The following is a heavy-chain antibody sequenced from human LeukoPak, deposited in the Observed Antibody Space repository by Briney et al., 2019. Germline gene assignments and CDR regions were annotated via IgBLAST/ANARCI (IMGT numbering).Heavy chain of an antibody. D-gene: IGHD3-3*02. J-gene: IGHJ4*02. V-gene: IGHV3-23*01. CDR2: VGGGGGST. CDR1: GFTFSSYG. CDR3: ARGYLAPDY. Sequence: GGSLRLSCAASGFTFSSYGMSWVRQAPGKGLEWVLGVGGGGGSTYYGDSVKGPLTISRDNSKNTLSLQMESMRGEDTAVYYCARGYLAPDYWGQGTLVTVSP.